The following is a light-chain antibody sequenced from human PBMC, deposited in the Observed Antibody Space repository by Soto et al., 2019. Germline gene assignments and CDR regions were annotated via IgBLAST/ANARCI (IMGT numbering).Light chain of an antibody. CDR2: END. CDR1: SSNIGKSY. J-gene: IGLJ3*02. Sequence: QSVLTQPPSVSAAPRQKVTISCSGSSSNIGKSYVSWYQQVPGTVPKLLIYENDKRPSGIPDRFSGSTSGTSATLVITGLQTGDEVDYYCAAWDNSLVAVLFGGGTKLTVL. CDR3: AAWDNSLVAVL. V-gene: IGLV1-51*01.